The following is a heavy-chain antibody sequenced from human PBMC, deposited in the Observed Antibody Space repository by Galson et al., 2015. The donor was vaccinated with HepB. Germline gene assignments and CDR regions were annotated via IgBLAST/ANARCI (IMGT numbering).Heavy chain of an antibody. CDR3: ARGPGLEFDY. V-gene: IGHV3-21*01. J-gene: IGHJ4*02. CDR1: GFTFSTYS. Sequence: SLRLSCAASGFTFSTYSMNWVRQAPGKGLEWVSSISSSSDYIYYADSVEGRFTISRDNAKNSLYLQMYSLRADDTAVYYCARGPGLEFDYWGQGTLVTVSS. CDR2: ISSSSDYI. D-gene: IGHD5/OR15-5a*01.